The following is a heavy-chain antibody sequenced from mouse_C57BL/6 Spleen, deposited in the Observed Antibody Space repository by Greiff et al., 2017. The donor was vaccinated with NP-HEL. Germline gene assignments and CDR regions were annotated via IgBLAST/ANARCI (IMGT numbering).Heavy chain of an antibody. D-gene: IGHD4-1*01. Sequence: VQLQQPGAELVRPGPSVKLSCKASGYTFTSYWMHWVKQRPGQGLEWIGVIDPSDSYTNYNQKFKGKATLTVDTSSSTAYMQLSSLTSEDSAVYYCARGNWDDYWGQGTTLTVSS. V-gene: IGHV1-59*01. CDR2: IDPSDSYT. CDR3: ARGNWDDY. J-gene: IGHJ2*01. CDR1: GYTFTSYW.